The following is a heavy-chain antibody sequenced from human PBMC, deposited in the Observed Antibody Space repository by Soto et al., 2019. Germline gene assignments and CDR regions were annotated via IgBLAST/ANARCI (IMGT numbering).Heavy chain of an antibody. D-gene: IGHD3-3*01. CDR2: ILPVSAPP. CDR3: ATDSNYDVSNSF. CDR1: GGTLNNYS. Sequence: SVNVSCKSSGGTLNNYSINWVRQAPGQGLEWMGGILPVSAPPDYAQKFQGRVSITADHSTSTVYMELSRLKSDDTAVYFCATDSNYDVSNSFWGQGTLVTV. J-gene: IGHJ4*02. V-gene: IGHV1-69*13.